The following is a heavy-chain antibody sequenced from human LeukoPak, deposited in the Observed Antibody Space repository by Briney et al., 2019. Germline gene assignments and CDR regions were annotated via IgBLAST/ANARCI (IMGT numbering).Heavy chain of an antibody. V-gene: IGHV3-66*01. CDR1: GFTVSTNY. J-gene: IGHJ4*02. Sequence: GGSLRLSCAASGFTVSTNYMSWVRQAPGKGLEWVSLVYSGGTTYHADSVKGRFTISRDDSKNTVYLQMNSLRAEGTAVYYCVKSPWYHGSGSYSGTIHWGQGTLVTVSS. D-gene: IGHD3-10*01. CDR3: VKSPWYHGSGSYSGTIH. CDR2: VYSGGTT.